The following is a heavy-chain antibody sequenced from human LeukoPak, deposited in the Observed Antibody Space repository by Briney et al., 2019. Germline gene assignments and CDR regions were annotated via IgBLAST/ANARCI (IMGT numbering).Heavy chain of an antibody. CDR1: GYFFTSYA. D-gene: IGHD5-24*01. CDR3: ARGSSEEMATIAY. V-gene: IGHV1-8*01. Sequence: ASVKVSCKASGYFFTSYAINWVRQATGQGLEWMGWMNPSNGNTGFAQKFQGRLTMTRDTSISTAYMELSSLRSEDTVVYFCARGSSEEMATIAYWGQGTLVTVSS. J-gene: IGHJ4*02. CDR2: MNPSNGNT.